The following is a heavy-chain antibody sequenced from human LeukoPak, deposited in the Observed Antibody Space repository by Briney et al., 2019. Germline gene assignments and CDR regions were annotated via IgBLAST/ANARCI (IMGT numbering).Heavy chain of an antibody. J-gene: IGHJ4*02. Sequence: SAILSLTCTVSGSSISSSSYYWGWIRQPPGKGLEWIWSIYYSGSTYYKPSLKSRVTISVDTTKNQFSLKLSSVTAADTAVYYCARQRFLGYYDSSGYYEPWYYFDYWGQGTLVTVSS. CDR1: GSSISSSSYY. CDR2: IYYSGST. V-gene: IGHV4-39*01. D-gene: IGHD3-22*01. CDR3: ARQRFLGYYDSSGYYEPWYYFDY.